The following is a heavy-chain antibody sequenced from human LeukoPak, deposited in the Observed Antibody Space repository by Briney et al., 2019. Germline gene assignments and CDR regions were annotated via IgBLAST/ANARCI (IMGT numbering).Heavy chain of an antibody. CDR2: ISAYNGNT. Sequence: GASVKVSCNTSGHTLTTYGFSWVRQAPGQGLEWMGWISAYNGNTNYAQKLQGRVTMTTDTSTSTAYMELRSLRSDDTAVYYCARDPYSYYDILTGYIDYWGQGTLVTVSS. CDR1: GHTLTTYG. V-gene: IGHV1-18*01. CDR3: ARDPYSYYDILTGYIDY. J-gene: IGHJ4*02. D-gene: IGHD3-9*01.